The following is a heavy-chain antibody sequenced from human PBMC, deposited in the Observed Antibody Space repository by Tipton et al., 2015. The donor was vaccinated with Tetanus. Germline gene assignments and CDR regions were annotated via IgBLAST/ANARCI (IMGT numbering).Heavy chain of an antibody. Sequence: SLRLSCTGSGFTFSEFTFSNAWMSWVRQAPGKGLERIGRIKSQIDGGAIDYAAPMKDRFTLSRDDSKNTVFLHMNNLRTEDTAVYYCTTSGPGASGGDHWGQGTLVTVSA. CDR1: GFTFSEFTFSNAW. CDR3: TTSGPGASGGDH. D-gene: IGHD3-16*01. J-gene: IGHJ4*02. V-gene: IGHV3-15*01. CDR2: IKSQIDGGAI.